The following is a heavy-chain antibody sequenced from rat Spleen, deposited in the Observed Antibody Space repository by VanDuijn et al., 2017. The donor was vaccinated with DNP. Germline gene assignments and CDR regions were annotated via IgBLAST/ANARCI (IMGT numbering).Heavy chain of an antibody. Sequence: QVQLQQSGAELVKPGTSVKLSCKASGYTFTSNHMIWIKQTTGQGLEWIGIIYPGSGGTNYNEKFKGKATLTVDKTSSTAYMQLSSLTPEDSAVYYCAREGHNSGYPYAMDAWGQGTSVTVSS. J-gene: IGHJ4*01. CDR2: IYPGSGGT. CDR1: GYTFTSNH. CDR3: AREGHNSGYPYAMDA. D-gene: IGHD4-3*01. V-gene: IGHV1-47*01.